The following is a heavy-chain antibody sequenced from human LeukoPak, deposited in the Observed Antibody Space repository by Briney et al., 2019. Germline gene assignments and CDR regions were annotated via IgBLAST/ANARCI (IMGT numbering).Heavy chain of an antibody. V-gene: IGHV3-23*01. D-gene: IGHD3-3*01. J-gene: IGHJ2*01. CDR3: AKMRDLWSGYLGYFDL. CDR2: ISAGGSST. CDR1: GFTFSSYA. Sequence: GGSLRLSCAASGFTFSSYAMSWVRQAPGKGLEWVSAISAGGSSTYSADSVKGRFTISRDNSKNTLYLRMNSLRAEDTAVYYCAKMRDLWSGYLGYFDLWGRGTLVTVSS.